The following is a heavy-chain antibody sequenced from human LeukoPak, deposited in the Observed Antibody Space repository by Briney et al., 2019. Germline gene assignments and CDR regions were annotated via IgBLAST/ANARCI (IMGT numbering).Heavy chain of an antibody. V-gene: IGHV3-23*01. Sequence: GGSLRLSCAASGFTFSIYAMSWVRQAPGKGLQWVSSITSRGESTWYVDSVKGRFTITRDNSENTLYLQMHSLRAEDTAVYYCARDRPNYYGSDGHYYRRDGDYWGRGTLVSASS. CDR3: ARDRPNYYGSDGHYYRRDGDY. J-gene: IGHJ4*02. CDR2: ITSRGEST. D-gene: IGHD3-22*01. CDR1: GFTFSIYA.